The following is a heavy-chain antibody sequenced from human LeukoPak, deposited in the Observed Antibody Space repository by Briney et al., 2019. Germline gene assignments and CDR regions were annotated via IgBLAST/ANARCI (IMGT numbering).Heavy chain of an antibody. Sequence: GGSLRLSCAASGFTFSSYAMNWVRQAPGKGLEWVSAITSAGNTYYADSVKGRLTISRDSSKNTLYLQMNSLRSEDTAVYYCAKGGGPYHLPTDYWGQGTLVTVSS. CDR2: ITSAGNT. CDR3: AKGGGPYHLPTDY. J-gene: IGHJ4*02. CDR1: GFTFSSYA. D-gene: IGHD2-2*01. V-gene: IGHV3-23*01.